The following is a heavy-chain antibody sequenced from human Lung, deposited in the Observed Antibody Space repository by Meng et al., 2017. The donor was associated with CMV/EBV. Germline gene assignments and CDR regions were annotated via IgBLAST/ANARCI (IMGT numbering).Heavy chain of an antibody. V-gene: IGHV4-34*01. CDR1: GGSFSGYY. CDR3: ARSYSYGWGPYYYYYGMDV. J-gene: IGHJ6*02. CDR2: INHSGST. Sequence: SETLSLXCAVYGGSFSGYYWSWIRQPPGKGLEWIGEINHSGSTNYNPSLKSRVTISVDTSKNQFSLKLSSVTAADTAVYYCARSYSYGWGPYYYYYGMDVWGQGXTVTVSS. D-gene: IGHD5-18*01.